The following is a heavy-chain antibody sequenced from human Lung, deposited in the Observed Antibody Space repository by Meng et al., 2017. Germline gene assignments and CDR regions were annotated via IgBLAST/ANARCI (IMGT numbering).Heavy chain of an antibody. CDR2: ITSSSSYI. J-gene: IGHJ4*02. CDR3: AGPTGLGHFDY. CDR1: RFSFSFDS. V-gene: IGHV3-21*01. D-gene: IGHD6-19*01. Sequence: EVQLVESGGGLVKPGGSLRLYCAALRFSFSFDSMNWVRQATGKGPEWDSSITSSSSYIHYADSVKGRFTISRDNAKNSLYLQMNNLRAEDTAVYYCAGPTGLGHFDYWGQGTLVTVSS.